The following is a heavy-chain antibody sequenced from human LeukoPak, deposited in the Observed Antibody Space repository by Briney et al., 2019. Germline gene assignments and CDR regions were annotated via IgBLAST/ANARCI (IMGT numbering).Heavy chain of an antibody. CDR2: IYWNDDK. CDR1: GFSLGTRGVG. D-gene: IGHD2-2*01. V-gene: IGHV2-5*01. CDR3: AHSVVPAAIVDY. J-gene: IGHJ4*02. Sequence: SGPTLVNPTQTLTLTCTFSGFSLGTRGVGVGWIRQPPGKAPEWLALIYWNDDKRYSPSLKSRLTITKDTSKNQVVLTMTNMDPVDTATYYCAHSVVPAAIVDYWGQGTLVTVSS.